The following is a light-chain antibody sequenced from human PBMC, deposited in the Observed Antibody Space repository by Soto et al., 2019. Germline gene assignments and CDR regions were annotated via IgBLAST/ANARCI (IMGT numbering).Light chain of an antibody. CDR1: QRVSSNF. V-gene: IGKV3-20*01. CDR3: HQYGSSPWT. Sequence: EIVLTQSPGTLSLSPGERATLSCRASQRVSSNFLAWYQQRPGQAPRLLIYGASNRATGIPDRFSGSGSGTDFTLTISRLEPEDFAVYYCHQYGSSPWTFGHGTNVEIK. J-gene: IGKJ1*01. CDR2: GAS.